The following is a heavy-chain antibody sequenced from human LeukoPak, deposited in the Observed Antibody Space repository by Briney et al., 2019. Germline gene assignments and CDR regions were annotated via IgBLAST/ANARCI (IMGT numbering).Heavy chain of an antibody. CDR1: GGSISSYY. V-gene: IGHV4-59*01. CDR2: IYYSGST. Sequence: PSETLSLACTVSGGSISSYYWSWIRQPPGKGLEWIGYIYYSGSTNYNPSLKRRVTISVDTSKNQFSLKLSSVTAADTAVYYCARHTSKFDYWGQGTLVTVSS. J-gene: IGHJ4*02. CDR3: ARHTSKFDY.